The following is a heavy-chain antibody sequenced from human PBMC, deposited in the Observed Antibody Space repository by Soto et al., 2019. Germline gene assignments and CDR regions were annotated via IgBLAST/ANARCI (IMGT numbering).Heavy chain of an antibody. CDR1: GFTFSTSW. J-gene: IGHJ5*02. D-gene: IGHD2-8*01. CDR2: IESDGRGT. Sequence: EVQLVESGGGLVQPGGSLRLSCAASGFTFSTSWMHWVRQAPGKGLVWVSRIESDGRGTTYADSVKGRFTISRDNAKHTLYLQMNNLRAEDTAVYDCARDSMKGRFDPWGQGTLVTVSS. V-gene: IGHV3-74*01. CDR3: ARDSMKGRFDP.